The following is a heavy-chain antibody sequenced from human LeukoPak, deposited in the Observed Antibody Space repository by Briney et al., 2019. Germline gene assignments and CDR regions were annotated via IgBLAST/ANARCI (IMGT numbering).Heavy chain of an antibody. V-gene: IGHV4-59*01. CDR2: IYYSGST. J-gene: IGHJ3*02. CDR1: GYSISSYY. D-gene: IGHD2-21*02. CDR3: ARRDPWVYAFDI. Sequence: NASETLSLTCTVSGYSISSYYWSWIRQPPGKGLEWIGYIYYSGSTNYNPSLKSRVTISVDTSKNQFSLKLSSVTAADTAVYYCARRDPWVYAFDIWGQGTMVTVSS.